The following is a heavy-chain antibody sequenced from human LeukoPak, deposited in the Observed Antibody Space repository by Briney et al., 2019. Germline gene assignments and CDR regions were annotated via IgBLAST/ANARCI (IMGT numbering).Heavy chain of an antibody. Sequence: PSETLSLTCTVSGGSISGYYWSWIRQPPGKGLEWIGYINYRGSTNYNPSLNSRVTISVDTSKNQLSLKLTSVSAADTAVYYCARFPGGAEYRHYYYMDVWGKGTTVTVSS. D-gene: IGHD1-14*01. V-gene: IGHV4-59*01. CDR3: ARFPGGAEYRHYYYMDV. CDR1: GGSISGYY. J-gene: IGHJ6*03. CDR2: INYRGST.